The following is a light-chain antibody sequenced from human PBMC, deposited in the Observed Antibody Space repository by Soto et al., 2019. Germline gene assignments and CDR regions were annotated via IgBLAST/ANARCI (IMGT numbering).Light chain of an antibody. V-gene: IGKV1-5*01. Sequence: DIQMTQSPSTLSASVGDRVTITCRASQSISNWLAWYQQKPGKPPKVLIYDASSLKTGVPSRFSGSGSGTEFTLTIGSLQPDDFATYFCQQYNDHPLTFXGGTKVDIK. J-gene: IGKJ4*01. CDR3: QQYNDHPLT. CDR1: QSISNW. CDR2: DAS.